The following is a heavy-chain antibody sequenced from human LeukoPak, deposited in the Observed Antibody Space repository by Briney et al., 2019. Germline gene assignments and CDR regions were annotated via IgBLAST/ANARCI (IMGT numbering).Heavy chain of an antibody. Sequence: SETLSLTCAVYGGSFSGYYWSWIRQPPGKGLEWIGEINHSGSTNYNPSLKSRVTISVDTSKNQFSLKLSSVTAADTAVYYCARPRHYYGSGSFNWFDPWGQGTLVTVSS. D-gene: IGHD3-10*01. J-gene: IGHJ5*02. CDR1: GGSFSGYY. CDR2: INHSGST. V-gene: IGHV4-34*01. CDR3: ARPRHYYGSGSFNWFDP.